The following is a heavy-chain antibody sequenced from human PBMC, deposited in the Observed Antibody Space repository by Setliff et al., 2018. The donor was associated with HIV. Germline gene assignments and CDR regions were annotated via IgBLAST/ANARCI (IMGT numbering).Heavy chain of an antibody. J-gene: IGHJ4*02. V-gene: IGHV3-23*01. D-gene: IGHD2-2*03. CDR3: AKVDNGHCTSASCRDFDY. Sequence: PGGSLRLSCAASEFTLSGYSMSWVRQVPGKGLAWVSAIAPSGSRIFYSDSVKGRFTISRDNSKNTLYLQMNSLTAEDTAVYYCAKVDNGHCTSASCRDFDYWGQGTLVTV. CDR1: EFTLSGYS. CDR2: IAPSGSRI.